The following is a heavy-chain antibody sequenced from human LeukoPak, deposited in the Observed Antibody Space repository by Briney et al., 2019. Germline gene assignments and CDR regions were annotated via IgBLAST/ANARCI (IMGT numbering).Heavy chain of an antibody. CDR2: IYYSGST. CDR1: GGSISSYY. CDR3: ARGRMVRGARFDY. J-gene: IGHJ4*02. D-gene: IGHD3-10*01. V-gene: IGHV4-59*12. Sequence: SETLSLTCTVSGGSISSYYWSWIRQPPGKGLEWIGYIYYSGSTNYNPSLKSRVTISVDTSKNQFSLKLSSVTAADTAVYYCARGRMVRGARFDYWGQGTLVTVSS.